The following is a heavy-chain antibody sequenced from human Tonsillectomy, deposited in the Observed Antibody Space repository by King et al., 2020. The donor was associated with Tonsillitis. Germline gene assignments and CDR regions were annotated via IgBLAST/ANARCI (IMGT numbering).Heavy chain of an antibody. CDR2: ISYDGSKE. CDR1: GFTFSRYG. D-gene: IGHD3-22*01. Sequence: VQLVESGGGVVQPGRSLRLSCTASGFTFSRYGMYWVRQAPGKGLEWVAVISYDGSKENYADSVKGRFTVSRDNSKNTLYLQMSSLRAEDTAVYYCAKDYYYDSSGYGYWGQGTLVTVSS. CDR3: AKDYYYDSSGYGY. J-gene: IGHJ4*02. V-gene: IGHV3-30*18.